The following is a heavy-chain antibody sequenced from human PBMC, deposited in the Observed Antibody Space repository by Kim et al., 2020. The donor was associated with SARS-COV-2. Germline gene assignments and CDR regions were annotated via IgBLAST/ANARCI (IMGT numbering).Heavy chain of an antibody. V-gene: IGHV3-33*01. J-gene: IGHJ4*02. Sequence: GGSLRLSCEPSGFDFSSYGMNWVRQAPGKGLEWVAYIWFDGRNKYYGESVRGRFAISRDNSKNTVDLQMDSLRVEDTAIYYCARGGGYCSGYSCYEHFDFWGQGTLVSVSS. D-gene: IGHD2-15*01. CDR2: IWFDGRNK. CDR1: GFDFSSYG. CDR3: ARGGGYCSGYSCYEHFDF.